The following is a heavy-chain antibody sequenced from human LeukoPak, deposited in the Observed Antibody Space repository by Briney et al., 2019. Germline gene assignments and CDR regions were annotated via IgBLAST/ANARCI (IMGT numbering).Heavy chain of an antibody. V-gene: IGHV3-21*01. CDR1: GFTFSSYS. D-gene: IGHD3/OR15-3a*01. CDR3: ARVPDWSRYYYYMDV. J-gene: IGHJ6*03. CDR2: ISSSSSYI. Sequence: GGSLRLSCAASGFTFSSYSMNWVRQAPGKGLEWVSSISSSSSYIYYADSVKGRFTISRDNAKNSLYLQMNSLRAEDTAVYYCARVPDWSRYYYYMDVWGKGTRVTVSS.